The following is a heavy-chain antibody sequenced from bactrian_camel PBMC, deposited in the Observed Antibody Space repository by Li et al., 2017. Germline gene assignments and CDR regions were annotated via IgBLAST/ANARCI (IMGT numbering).Heavy chain of an antibody. D-gene: IGHD5*01. V-gene: IGHV3S53*01. CDR1: GDYFKHNC. J-gene: IGHJ4*01. CDR2: VDARGKT. CDR3: AARQPCRVWLGYEDPGEYNI. Sequence: VQLVESGGDSVQAGGSLNISCGVSGDYFKHNCMGWFRQAPGKEREEVAVVDARGKTAYRASLKGRFTISKDNVEKILYLQMDSLQPEDTAMYYCAARQPCRVWLGYEDPGEYNIWGQGTQVTVS.